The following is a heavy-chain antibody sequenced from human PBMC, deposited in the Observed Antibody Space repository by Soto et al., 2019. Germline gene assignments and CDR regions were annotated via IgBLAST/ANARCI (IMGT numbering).Heavy chain of an antibody. CDR1: GFTFGDYA. V-gene: IGHV3-49*03. J-gene: IGHJ4*02. CDR3: TRSRSRLYYYDSSGNY. D-gene: IGHD3-22*01. Sequence: PGGSLRLSCTASGFTFGDYAMSWFRQAPGKGLEWVGFIRSKAYGGTTEYAASVKGRFTISRDDSKSTAYLQMNSLKTEDTAVYYCTRSRSRLYYYDSSGNYWGQGTLVTVS. CDR2: IRSKAYGGTT.